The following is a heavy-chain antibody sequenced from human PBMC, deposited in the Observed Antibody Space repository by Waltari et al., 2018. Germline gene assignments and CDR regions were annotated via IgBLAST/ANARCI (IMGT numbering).Heavy chain of an antibody. D-gene: IGHD1-26*01. V-gene: IGHV3-21*01. J-gene: IGHJ6*02. CDR1: GFTFKRFA. CDR3: AREWVEGV. CDR2: SDSTGTYI. Sequence: EVQLVESGGGLVKPGGWLRLSCAASGFTFKRFAMNWVRQAPGKGREWVASSDSTGTYIYYTDSVKGRFTISRDDAKDSLFLQMSSLRVEDTAMDYCAREWVEGVWGQGTTVTVSS.